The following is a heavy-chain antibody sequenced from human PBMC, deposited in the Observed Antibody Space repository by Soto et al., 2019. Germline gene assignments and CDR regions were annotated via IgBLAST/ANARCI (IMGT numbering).Heavy chain of an antibody. CDR1: GGSISSHY. CDR3: ARDGREASGMDV. Sequence: LSLTCTVSGGSISSHYWSWVRQAPGKGLEWIGHIYYRGSTSYNPSLRSRSTISVDTSNNQFSLKLNSVTPADTAVYYCARDGREASGMDVWGQGTKVTVSS. V-gene: IGHV4-59*11. D-gene: IGHD1-26*01. CDR2: IYYRGST. J-gene: IGHJ6*02.